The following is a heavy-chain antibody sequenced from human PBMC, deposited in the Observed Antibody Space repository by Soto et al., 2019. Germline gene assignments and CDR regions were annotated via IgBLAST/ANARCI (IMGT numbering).Heavy chain of an antibody. CDR1: GGSISSYF. V-gene: IGHV4-59*13. D-gene: IGHD6-13*01. CDR3: ESDLAAVPRAFDY. J-gene: IGHJ4*02. CDR2: VYYTGTA. Sequence: SETLSLTCTVSGGSISSYFYIWVRQPPGKGLEWIGSVYYTGTADYNPSLKSRVTISVDTYKTKFSLNLRSVTAADTAVYYCESDLAAVPRAFDYWARGTLVTASS.